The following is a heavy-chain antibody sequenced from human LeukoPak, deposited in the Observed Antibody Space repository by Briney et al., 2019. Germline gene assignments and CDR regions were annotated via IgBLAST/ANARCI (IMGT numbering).Heavy chain of an antibody. CDR1: GYTFTGYF. Sequence: ASVKVSCKASGYTFTGYFMHWVRQAPGQGLEWMGWINPKSGGTIYAQKFQGRVTMTRDTSISTAYMELSSLRSDDTAMYYCVRGVSGWFYRGQGTLVTVSS. V-gene: IGHV1-2*02. J-gene: IGHJ4*02. CDR2: INPKSGGT. CDR3: VRGVSGWFY. D-gene: IGHD6-19*01.